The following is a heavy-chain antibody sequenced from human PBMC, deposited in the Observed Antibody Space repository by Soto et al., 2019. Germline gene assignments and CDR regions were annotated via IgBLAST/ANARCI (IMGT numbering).Heavy chain of an antibody. CDR1: GGSISDDY. V-gene: IGHV4-59*01. Sequence: SETLCVPCIFSGGSISDDYWSWIRQPPGKGLEWIGHISHSGSTNYNPSLKSRVTISVDTSKRQFSLKLSSVTAADTAVYYCAREARGVLSGMDVWGQGTTVTVSS. J-gene: IGHJ6*01. CDR2: ISHSGST. CDR3: AREARGVLSGMDV. D-gene: IGHD3-10*01.